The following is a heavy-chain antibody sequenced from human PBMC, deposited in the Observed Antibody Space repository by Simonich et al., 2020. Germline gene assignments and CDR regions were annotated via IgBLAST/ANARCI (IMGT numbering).Heavy chain of an antibody. Sequence: QLQLQESGPGLVKPSETLSLTCTVSGGSISSSSYYWGWIRQPPGKGLEWIGSIYYRRSTYYTPSLKSRVTISVDTSKNQFSLKLSSVTAADTAVYYCARWAYSSSYFDYWGQGTLVTVSS. J-gene: IGHJ4*02. CDR2: IYYRRST. CDR3: ARWAYSSSYFDY. D-gene: IGHD6-6*01. V-gene: IGHV4-39*01. CDR1: GGSISSSSYY.